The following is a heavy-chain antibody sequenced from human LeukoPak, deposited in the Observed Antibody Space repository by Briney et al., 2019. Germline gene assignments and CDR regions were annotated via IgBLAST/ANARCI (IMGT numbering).Heavy chain of an antibody. V-gene: IGHV4-59*01. D-gene: IGHD3-10*01. CDR3: ARVPSQYYYGSGSPIGDYFDY. CDR1: GGSISSYY. CDR2: IYYSGST. J-gene: IGHJ4*02. Sequence: PSETLSLTCTVSGGSISSYYWSWIRRPPGKGLEWIGYIYYSGSTNYNPSLKSRVTISVDTSKNQFSLKLSSVTAADTAVYYCARVPSQYYYGSGSPIGDYFDYWGQGTLVTVSS.